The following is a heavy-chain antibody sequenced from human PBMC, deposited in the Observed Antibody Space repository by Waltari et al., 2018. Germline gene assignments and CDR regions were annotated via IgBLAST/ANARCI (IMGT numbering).Heavy chain of an antibody. Sequence: EVQLVQSGGGLVQPGGSLRLSCAASGFNFSDHYMDWVGPAPGQGLEWVGRIRNKADSYITQYAASVKGRFSISRDDSRNSLYLQMNSLKTEDTAVYYCIRSGSGKYLNSAYFDYWGQGTLVTVSS. CDR2: IRNKADSYIT. CDR3: IRSGSGKYLNSAYFDY. V-gene: IGHV3-72*01. CDR1: GFNFSDHY. D-gene: IGHD1-26*01. J-gene: IGHJ4*02.